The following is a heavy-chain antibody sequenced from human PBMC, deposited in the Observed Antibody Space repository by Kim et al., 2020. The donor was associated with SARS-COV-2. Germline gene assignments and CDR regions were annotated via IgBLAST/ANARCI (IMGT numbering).Heavy chain of an antibody. CDR2: ISYDGSNK. CDR1: GFTFSSYA. D-gene: IGHD3-22*01. J-gene: IGHJ4*01. V-gene: IGHV3-30-3*01. CDR3: ARVAYYYDSSGYFDY. Sequence: GGSLRLSCAASGFTFSSYAMHWVRQAPGKGLEWVAVISYDGSNKYYADSVKGRFTISRDNSKNTLYLQMNSLRAEDTAVYYCARVAYYYDSSGYFDYWG.